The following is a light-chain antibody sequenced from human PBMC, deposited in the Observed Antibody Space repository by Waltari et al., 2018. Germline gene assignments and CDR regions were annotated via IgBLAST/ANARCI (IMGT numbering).Light chain of an antibody. V-gene: IGKV1-6*01. CDR1: QDIRND. CDR3: LQDYNYPRT. J-gene: IGKJ1*01. Sequence: AIQMTQSPSSLSASVGDRVTITCRASQDIRNDLGWYQQKPGEAPKLLIYAASNLQSGVPSKFSRSGAGTDFTLTISSLQPEDFATYYCLQDYNYPRTFGQGTKVEIK. CDR2: AAS.